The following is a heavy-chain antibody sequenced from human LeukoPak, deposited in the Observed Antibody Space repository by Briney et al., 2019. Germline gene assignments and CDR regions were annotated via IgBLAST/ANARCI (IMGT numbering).Heavy chain of an antibody. Sequence: GGSLRLSGAASGFTFSSYAMHWVRQAPGKGLEWVAVISYDGSNKYYADSVKGRFTISRDNSKNTLYLQMNSLRAEDTAVYYCARDRGYGDSFDYWGQGTLVTVSS. CDR3: ARDRGYGDSFDY. V-gene: IGHV3-30*04. J-gene: IGHJ4*02. D-gene: IGHD4-17*01. CDR2: ISYDGSNK. CDR1: GFTFSSYA.